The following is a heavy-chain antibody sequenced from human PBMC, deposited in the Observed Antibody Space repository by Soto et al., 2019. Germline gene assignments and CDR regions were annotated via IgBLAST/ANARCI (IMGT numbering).Heavy chain of an antibody. CDR3: ERLGWELLLSAFDI. CDR1: GLTFSSYS. D-gene: IGHD1-26*01. V-gene: IGHV3-21*01. J-gene: IGHJ3*02. Sequence: GGSLRLSCAASGLTFSSYSMNWVRQAPGKGLEWVSSISSSSSYIYYADSVKGRFTISRDNAKNSLYLQMNSLRAEDTAVYYCERLGWELLLSAFDIWGQGTMVTVSS. CDR2: ISSSSSYI.